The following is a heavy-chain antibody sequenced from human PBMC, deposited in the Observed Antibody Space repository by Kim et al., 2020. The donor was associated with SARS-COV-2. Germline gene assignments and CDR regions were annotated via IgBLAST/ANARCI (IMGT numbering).Heavy chain of an antibody. J-gene: IGHJ4*02. Sequence: SPSFQGQVTISADKSISTAYLQWSSLKASDTAMYYCARCPGGAVAGWADYWGQGTLVTVSS. V-gene: IGHV5-51*01. CDR3: ARCPGGAVAGWADY. D-gene: IGHD6-19*01.